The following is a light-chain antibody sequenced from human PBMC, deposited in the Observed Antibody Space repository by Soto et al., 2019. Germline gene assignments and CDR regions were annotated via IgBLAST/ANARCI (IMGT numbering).Light chain of an antibody. CDR3: NSCTSSNTYV. CDR1: SSDVGGDNF. J-gene: IGLJ1*01. CDR2: DVN. Sequence: QSALTQPASVSGSPGQSITISCTGTSSDVGGDNFVSWYQQHPGKAPKLMIYDVNHRPSGIPDRFSGSKSGNTASLTISGRQAEDEADYYCNSCTSSNTYVFGTGTKVTVL. V-gene: IGLV2-14*01.